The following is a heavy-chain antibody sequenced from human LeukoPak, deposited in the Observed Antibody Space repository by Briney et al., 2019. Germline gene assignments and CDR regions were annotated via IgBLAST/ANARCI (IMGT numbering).Heavy chain of an antibody. V-gene: IGHV3-49*04. Sequence: PGGSLRLSCTGSGFTFGDYAMSWVRQAPGKGLEWVGFIRSEAYGGTTDYGASVKGRFTISRDDSKNTAYLQMNSLKTEDTAVYYCTTNYGILTGYQYYYGMDVWGQGTTVAVSS. D-gene: IGHD3-9*01. CDR1: GFTFGDYA. CDR2: IRSEAYGGTT. J-gene: IGHJ6*02. CDR3: TTNYGILTGYQYYYGMDV.